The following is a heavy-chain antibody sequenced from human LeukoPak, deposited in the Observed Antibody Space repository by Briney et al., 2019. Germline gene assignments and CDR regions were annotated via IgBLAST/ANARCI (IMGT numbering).Heavy chain of an antibody. Sequence: SETLSLTCTVSGGSISSSSYYWGWIRQPPGKGPEWIGSIYYSGSTYYNPSLKSRVTISVDTSKNQFSLKLSSVTAADTAVYYCARSAAGTNYYYYYMDVWGKGTTVTVSS. CDR1: GGSISSSSYY. D-gene: IGHD6-13*01. CDR3: ARSAAGTNYYYYYMDV. J-gene: IGHJ6*03. V-gene: IGHV4-39*01. CDR2: IYYSGST.